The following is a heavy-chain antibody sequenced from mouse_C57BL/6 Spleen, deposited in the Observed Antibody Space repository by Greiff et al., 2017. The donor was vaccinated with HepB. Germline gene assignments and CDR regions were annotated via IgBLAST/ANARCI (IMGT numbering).Heavy chain of an antibody. Sequence: VQLQESGAELVKPGASVKISCKASGYAFSSYWMNWVKQRPGQGLEWIGQIYPGDGDTNYNGKFKGTATLTADKSSSTAYMPLRRLPSEDSAVYVCARGDWEGMDYWGQGASVTVSS. D-gene: IGHD4-1*01. V-gene: IGHV1-80*01. CDR2: IYPGDGDT. CDR1: GYAFSSYW. CDR3: ARGDWEGMDY. J-gene: IGHJ4*01.